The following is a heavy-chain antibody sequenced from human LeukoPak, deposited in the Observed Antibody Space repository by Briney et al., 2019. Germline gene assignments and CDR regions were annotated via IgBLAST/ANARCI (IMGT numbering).Heavy chain of an antibody. CDR2: ISYDGSNK. CDR1: GFTFSSYG. Sequence: EGSLRLSCAASGFTFSSYGMHWVRQAPGKGLEWVAVISYDGSNKYYADSVKGRFTISRDNSKNTLYLQMNSLRAEDTAVYYCAKDGFTYYYDSSGSPFPDYWGQGTLVTVSS. D-gene: IGHD3-22*01. V-gene: IGHV3-30*18. CDR3: AKDGFTYYYDSSGSPFPDY. J-gene: IGHJ4*02.